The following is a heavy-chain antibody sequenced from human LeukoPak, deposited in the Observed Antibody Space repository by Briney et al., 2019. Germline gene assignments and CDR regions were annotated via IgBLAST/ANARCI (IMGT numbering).Heavy chain of an antibody. CDR3: AKTARYYYASGSYYPFDY. D-gene: IGHD3-10*01. Sequence: PGGSLRLSCAASGFTFSNYWMTWVRQAPGKGLEWVAFIRFDGSNNYYAESVKGRFTISRDNSKDTLYLQMNSLRAEDTAVYYCAKTARYYYASGSYYPFDYWGQGTLVTVSS. CDR1: GFTFSNYW. CDR2: IRFDGSNN. V-gene: IGHV3-30*02. J-gene: IGHJ4*02.